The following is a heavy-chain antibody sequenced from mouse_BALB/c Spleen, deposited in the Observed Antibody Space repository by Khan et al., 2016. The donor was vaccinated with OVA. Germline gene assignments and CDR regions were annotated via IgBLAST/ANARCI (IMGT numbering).Heavy chain of an antibody. CDR3: ARKNYYGYAMDY. CDR2: ISYSGST. J-gene: IGHJ4*01. D-gene: IGHD1-1*01. V-gene: IGHV3-2*02. CDR1: GYSITSGYA. Sequence: VQLQQSGPGLVKPSQSLPLTCTVTGYSITSGYAWNWIRQFPGNKLEWMGYISYSGSTSYNPSLRSRISITRDTSKNQFFLQLNSVTTEDTATYYCARKNYYGYAMDYWGQGTSVTVSS.